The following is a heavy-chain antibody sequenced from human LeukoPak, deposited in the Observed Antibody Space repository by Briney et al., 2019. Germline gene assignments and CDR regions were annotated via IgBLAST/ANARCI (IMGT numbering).Heavy chain of an antibody. D-gene: IGHD3-3*01. J-gene: IGHJ4*02. CDR3: ASPIRFLEWLPYY. CDR1: GYSFTSYW. Sequence: GESLKIFCKGSGYSFTSYWIGRGRQMPGKGLEWMGIIYPGDSDTRYSPSFQGQVTISADKSISTAYLQWSSLKASDTAMYYCASPIRFLEWLPYYWGQGTLVTVSS. V-gene: IGHV5-51*01. CDR2: IYPGDSDT.